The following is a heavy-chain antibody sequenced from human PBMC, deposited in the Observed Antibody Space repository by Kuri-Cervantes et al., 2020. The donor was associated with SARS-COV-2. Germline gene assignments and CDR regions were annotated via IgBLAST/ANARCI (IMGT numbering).Heavy chain of an antibody. CDR1: GFTFSSYA. V-gene: IGHV3-33*08. CDR3: ARGLLVGATTFYYYMDV. CDR2: IWYDGSNK. Sequence: LSLTCAASGFTFSSYAMSWVRQAPGKGLEWVAVIWYDGSNKYYADSVKGRFTISRDNSKNTLYLQMNSLRAEDTAVYYCARGLLVGATTFYYYMDVWGKGTTVTVYS. J-gene: IGHJ6*03. D-gene: IGHD1-26*01.